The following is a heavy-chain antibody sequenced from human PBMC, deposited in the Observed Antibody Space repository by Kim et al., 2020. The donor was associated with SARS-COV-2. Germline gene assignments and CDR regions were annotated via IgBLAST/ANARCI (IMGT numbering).Heavy chain of an antibody. D-gene: IGHD4-17*01. CDR3: ARDQGYGDTLGLYYYYYYGMDV. CDR2: IIPIFGTA. J-gene: IGHJ6*02. Sequence: SVKVSCKASGGTFSSYAISWVRQAPGQGLEWMGGIIPIFGTANYAQKFQGRVTITADESTSTAYMELSSLRSEDTAVYYCARDQGYGDTLGLYYYYYYGMDVWGQGTTVTVSS. CDR1: GGTFSSYA. V-gene: IGHV1-69*13.